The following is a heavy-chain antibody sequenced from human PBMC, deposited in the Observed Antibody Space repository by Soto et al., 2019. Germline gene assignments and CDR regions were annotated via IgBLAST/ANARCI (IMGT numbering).Heavy chain of an antibody. J-gene: IGHJ4*02. D-gene: IGHD5-12*01. CDR3: AKDRGDGHNYLDY. Sequence: QVQLVESGGGVVQPGRSLRLSCAASGFTFSSYGMHWVRQAPGKGLEWVAVISYDGSNKYYADSVKGRFTISRDNSKNTLYLQMNSLRAEDTAVYYCAKDRGDGHNYLDYWGQGTLVTVSS. V-gene: IGHV3-30*18. CDR2: ISYDGSNK. CDR1: GFTFSSYG.